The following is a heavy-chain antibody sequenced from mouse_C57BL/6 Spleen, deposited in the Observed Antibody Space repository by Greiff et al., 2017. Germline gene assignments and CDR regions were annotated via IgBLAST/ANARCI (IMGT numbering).Heavy chain of an antibody. Sequence: EVHLVESGGGLVKPGGSLKLSCAASGFTFSDYGMHWVRQAPEKGLEWVAYISSGSSTIYYADTVKGRFTFSSDNAKNTLFLQMTSLRSEDTAMYYCARDYSNLSMDYWGQGTSVTVSS. CDR1: GFTFSDYG. V-gene: IGHV5-17*01. CDR2: ISSGSSTI. D-gene: IGHD2-5*01. CDR3: ARDYSNLSMDY. J-gene: IGHJ4*01.